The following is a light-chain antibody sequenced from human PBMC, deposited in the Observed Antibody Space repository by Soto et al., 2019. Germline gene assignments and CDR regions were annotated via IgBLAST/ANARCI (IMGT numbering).Light chain of an antibody. CDR2: GAS. CDR1: QSVSSSY. V-gene: IGKV3-20*01. CDR3: HQYGSSPWT. J-gene: IGKJ1*01. Sequence: DIVLTQSPGTLSLSPGERATLSCRASQSVSSSYLDWYQQKPGQAPRLLIYGASSRATGIPDRFSGSGSGTGFTLTINRLEPEDLAVYYCHQYGSSPWTFGQGTKVDIK.